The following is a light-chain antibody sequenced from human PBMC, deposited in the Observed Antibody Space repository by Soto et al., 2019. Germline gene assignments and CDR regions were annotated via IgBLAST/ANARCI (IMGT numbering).Light chain of an antibody. J-gene: IGKJ1*01. CDR3: QQYETFSGT. V-gene: IGKV1-5*01. Sequence: DIQMTQSASAVSAFVGDRVTITFRASHGISSLAWYQQKPGEAPKLLIYDASALPRGVPSRFSGSGSGTKFTLTIASLQPDNFATYYCQQYETFSGTFGPGTKVDIK. CDR1: HGISS. CDR2: DAS.